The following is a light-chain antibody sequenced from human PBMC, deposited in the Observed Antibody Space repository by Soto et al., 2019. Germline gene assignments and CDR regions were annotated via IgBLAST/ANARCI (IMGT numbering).Light chain of an antibody. CDR3: LQHNSYPYS. CDR1: QGITTF. V-gene: IGKV1-17*03. CDR2: CAS. Sequence: DIQMTQSPSVVSASVGDTVTVTCRASQGITTFLAWFRQRPGRVPERLIYCASSLQSEVTSRFSGRGSGTEFTLTISSLQPEGFGIYYCLQHNSYPYSFGPGTKLEIK. J-gene: IGKJ2*01.